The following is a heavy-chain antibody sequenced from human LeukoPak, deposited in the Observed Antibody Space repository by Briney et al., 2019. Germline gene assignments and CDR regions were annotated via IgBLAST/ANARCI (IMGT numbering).Heavy chain of an antibody. V-gene: IGHV3-30-3*01. D-gene: IGHD2-2*02. CDR3: ARGSCSSTSCYTFDY. J-gene: IGHJ4*02. CDR2: ISYDGSNK. CDR1: GFTFSSYA. Sequence: GGSLRLSCAASGFTFSSYAMHWVRQAPGNGLEWVAVISYDGSNKYYADSVKGRFTISRDNSKNTLYLQMNSLRAEDTAVYYCARGSCSSTSCYTFDYWGQGTLVTVSS.